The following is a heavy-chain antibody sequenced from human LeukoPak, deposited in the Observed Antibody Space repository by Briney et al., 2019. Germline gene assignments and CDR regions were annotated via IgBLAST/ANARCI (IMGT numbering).Heavy chain of an antibody. CDR3: ARAWDIVVVVAATPDY. V-gene: IGHV3-21*01. J-gene: IGHJ4*02. Sequence: GGSLRLSCEASGFSLSSYEMNWVRQAPGKGLEWVSSISSSSSYIYYADSVKGRFTISRDNAKNSLYLQMNSLRAEDTAVYYCARAWDIVVVVAATPDYWGQGTLVTVSS. CDR1: GFSLSSYE. CDR2: ISSSSSYI. D-gene: IGHD2-15*01.